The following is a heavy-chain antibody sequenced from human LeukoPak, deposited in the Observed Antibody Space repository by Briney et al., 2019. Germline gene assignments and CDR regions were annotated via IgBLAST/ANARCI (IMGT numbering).Heavy chain of an antibody. J-gene: IGHJ4*02. CDR2: IKPDGSER. CDR3: ARVLDRGFIIGEYDY. V-gene: IGHV3-7*01. CDR1: GFTFSRYW. D-gene: IGHD3-10*01. Sequence: QTGGSLRLSCAASGFTFSRYWMTWVRQAPGKGLEWVANIKPDGSERNYVDSVKGRFTISRDNAKNSLYLQMNSLRVEDTAVYYCARVLDRGFIIGEYDYWGQGTLVTVSS.